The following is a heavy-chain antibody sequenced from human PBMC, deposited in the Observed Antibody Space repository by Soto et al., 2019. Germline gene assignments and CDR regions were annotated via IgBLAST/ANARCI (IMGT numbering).Heavy chain of an antibody. J-gene: IGHJ4*02. V-gene: IGHV1-24*01. D-gene: IGHD1-1*01. CDR3: AAGGTRWLHSPFDY. Sequence: QVQLLQSGAEVKKPGASVKVSCKVSGHTLTELSMHWVRQAPGRGLEWMGGFDPEDGETISAQKFQGRVTMTEDTSTDSTYMELTSLRSEDTAVYYCAAGGTRWLHSPFDYWGKGNLVTISS. CDR2: FDPEDGET. CDR1: GHTLTELS.